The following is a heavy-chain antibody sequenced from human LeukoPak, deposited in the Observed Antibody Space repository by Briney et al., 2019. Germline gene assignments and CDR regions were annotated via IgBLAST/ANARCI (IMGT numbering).Heavy chain of an antibody. V-gene: IGHV3-49*04. CDR2: IRRNVYGGTT. J-gene: IGHJ4*02. D-gene: IGHD4-17*01. CDR1: GFTFSNAW. Sequence: GGSLRLSCAASGFTFSNAWMSWVRQAPGKGLEWVGFIRRNVYGGTTEYAASVKGRFTISRDDSKSIAYLQMNSLKTEDTAVYYCTTGDDYGVDYWGQGTLVTVSS. CDR3: TTGDDYGVDY.